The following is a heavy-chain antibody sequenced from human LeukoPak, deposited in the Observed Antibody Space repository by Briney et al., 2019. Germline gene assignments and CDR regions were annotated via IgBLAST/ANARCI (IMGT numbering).Heavy chain of an antibody. Sequence: LRLSCAASGFTFDDYAMHWVRQAPGKGLEWVSGISWNSGSIGYADSVKGRFTISRDNAKNSLYLQMNSLRAEDMALYYCAKDIKAGLLWFGPFDYWGQGTLVTVSS. J-gene: IGHJ4*02. CDR2: ISWNSGSI. CDR1: GFTFDDYA. CDR3: AKDIKAGLLWFGPFDY. D-gene: IGHD3-10*01. V-gene: IGHV3-9*03.